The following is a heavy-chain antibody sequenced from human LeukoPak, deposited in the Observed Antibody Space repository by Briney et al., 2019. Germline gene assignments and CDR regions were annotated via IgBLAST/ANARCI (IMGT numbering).Heavy chain of an antibody. D-gene: IGHD1-26*01. J-gene: IGHJ6*03. V-gene: IGHV1-18*01. CDR1: GYTFTSYG. Sequence: GASVKVSCKASGYTFTSYGISWVRQAPGQGLEWMGWISAYNGNTNYAQKLQGRVTMTTDASTSTAYMELRSLRSDDTAVYYCARARGKYSGSYTDVWGKGTTVTVSS. CDR2: ISAYNGNT. CDR3: ARARGKYSGSYTDV.